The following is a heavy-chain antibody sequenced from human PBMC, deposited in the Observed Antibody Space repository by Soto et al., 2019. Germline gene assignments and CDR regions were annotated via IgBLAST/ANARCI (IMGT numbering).Heavy chain of an antibody. CDR2: INPSGGST. CDR3: ARDRSDDKVWGSYSLGHGAFDI. CDR1: GYTITSYY. D-gene: IGHD3-16*01. J-gene: IGHJ3*02. Sequence: ASVKVSCKASGYTITSYYMHWVRQAPGQGLEWMGIINPSGGSTGYAQKFQGRATMSRDTSTSTVYMELSSLRSEDTAVYYCARDRSDDKVWGSYSLGHGAFDIWCQGTMVTVSS. V-gene: IGHV1-46*01.